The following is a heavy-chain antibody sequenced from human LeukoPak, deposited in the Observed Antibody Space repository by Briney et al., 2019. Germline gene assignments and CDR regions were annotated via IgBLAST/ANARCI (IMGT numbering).Heavy chain of an antibody. J-gene: IGHJ3*01. D-gene: IGHD6-13*01. Sequence: SETLSLTCTVSGGSISSYYWSWIRQPPGKGLEWIGYFHNSGTSTYNPSLKSRVTISVDTSKNQFSLKLNSVTAADTAVYYCASAIAIPAWAFDLWGQGTVVTVSS. CDR3: ASAIAIPAWAFDL. CDR2: FHNSGTS. CDR1: GGSISSYY. V-gene: IGHV4-59*01.